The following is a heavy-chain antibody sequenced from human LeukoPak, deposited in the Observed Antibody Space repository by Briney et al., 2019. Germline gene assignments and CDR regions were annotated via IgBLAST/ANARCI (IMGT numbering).Heavy chain of an antibody. CDR2: ITGSGGST. D-gene: IGHD3-9*01. Sequence: GGSLRLSCAASGFTFSNYAMRWVRQAPGKGLEWVSAITGSGGSTYYADSVKGRFTISRDNSKNTLYLQMNSLRAEDTAVYYCAKWGDYDVLTGYYVSDYWGQGTLVTVSS. V-gene: IGHV3-23*01. J-gene: IGHJ4*02. CDR1: GFTFSNYA. CDR3: AKWGDYDVLTGYYVSDY.